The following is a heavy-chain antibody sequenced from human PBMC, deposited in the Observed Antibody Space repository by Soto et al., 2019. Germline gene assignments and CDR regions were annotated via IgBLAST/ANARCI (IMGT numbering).Heavy chain of an antibody. V-gene: IGHV4-34*01. J-gene: IGHJ4*02. CDR3: VTSLWFGTQHEI. CDR1: GGSFSGYY. Sequence: QVQLQQWGAGLLKTSETLSLTCAVYGGSFSGYYWTWFRQPPGKGLEWIGEISPSGTTKYIPSLKSRVTISAVTSKNQFSLKVTSVNAADTAVYYCVTSLWFGTQHEIWGQGALVTVSS. CDR2: ISPSGTT. D-gene: IGHD3-10*01.